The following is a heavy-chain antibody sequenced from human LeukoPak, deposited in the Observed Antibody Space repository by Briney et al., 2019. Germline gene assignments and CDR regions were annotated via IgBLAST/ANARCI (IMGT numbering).Heavy chain of an antibody. Sequence: PGGSLRLACAAYGNYWMHWVRQAPGKGLVWVSHINSDGSWTSYADSVKGRFTISIDNAKNTVYLQMNSLRAEDTAVYYCVSFYETYWGRGTLVNVSS. V-gene: IGHV3-74*01. CDR2: INSDGSWT. CDR3: VSFYETY. CDR1: GNYW. J-gene: IGHJ4*02. D-gene: IGHD2/OR15-2a*01.